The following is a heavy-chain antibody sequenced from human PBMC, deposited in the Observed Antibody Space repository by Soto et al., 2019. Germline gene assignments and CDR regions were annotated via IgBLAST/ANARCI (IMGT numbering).Heavy chain of an antibody. CDR2: ISGSGGST. Sequence: GWSLRLSCASSGFTFSSYAMSWVRQAPGKGLEWVSAISGSGGSTYYADSVKGRFTISRDNSKNTLYLQMNSLRAEDTAVYYCAKDGGCSGGSCYSYAFDIWGQGTMVTVSS. CDR1: GFTFSSYA. V-gene: IGHV3-23*01. D-gene: IGHD2-15*01. J-gene: IGHJ3*02. CDR3: AKDGGCSGGSCYSYAFDI.